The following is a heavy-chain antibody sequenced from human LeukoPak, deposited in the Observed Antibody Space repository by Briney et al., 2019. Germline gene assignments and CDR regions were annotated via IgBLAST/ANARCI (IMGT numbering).Heavy chain of an antibody. J-gene: IGHJ6*03. CDR2: IDPNSGGT. V-gene: IGHV1-2*02. CDR3: ARGPSQIMENYMDV. Sequence: EASVKVSCKASGYTFTGYYMHWVRQAPGQGLEWMGWIDPNSGGTNYAQKFQGRVTMTRDTSISTAYMELSRLRSDDTAVYYCARGPSQIMENYMDVWGKGTTVSVSS. CDR1: GYTFTGYY. D-gene: IGHD3-16*01.